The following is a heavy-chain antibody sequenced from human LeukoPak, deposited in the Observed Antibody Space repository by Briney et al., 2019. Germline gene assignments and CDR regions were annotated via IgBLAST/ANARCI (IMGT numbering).Heavy chain of an antibody. D-gene: IGHD6-25*01. CDR3: ARRRYSSGYIDY. CDR1: GGSISSSSYY. CDR2: IYYDGST. Sequence: SETLSLTCTVSGGSISSSSYYWGWIRQPPGKGLEWIGSIYYDGSTYYNPSLKSRVTISVDTSKNQLSLKLSSVTAADTAVYYCARRRYSSGYIDYWGQGTLVTVSS. V-gene: IGHV4-39*01. J-gene: IGHJ4*02.